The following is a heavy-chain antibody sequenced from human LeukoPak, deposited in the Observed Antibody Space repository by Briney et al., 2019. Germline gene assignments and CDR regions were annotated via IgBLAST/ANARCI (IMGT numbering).Heavy chain of an antibody. J-gene: IGHJ4*02. CDR2: IYYSGST. D-gene: IGHD3-22*01. CDR3: ARGSDSSGYRLDY. V-gene: IGHV4-31*11. CDR1: GDSISSGGYY. Sequence: SQTLSLTCAVSGDSISSGGYYWNWIRQHPGKGLEWIGYIYYSGSTYYNPSLKSRLTISVDTSKNQFSLKLSSVTAADTAVYYCARGSDSSGYRLDYWGQGTLVTVSS.